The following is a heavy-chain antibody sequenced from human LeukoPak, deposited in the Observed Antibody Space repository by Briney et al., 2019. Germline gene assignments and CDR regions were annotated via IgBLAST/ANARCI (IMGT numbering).Heavy chain of an antibody. J-gene: IGHJ4*02. D-gene: IGHD2-2*01. CDR3: ARGLGYCSSTSCSYYFDY. CDR2: IYYSGST. V-gene: IGHV4-39*07. CDR1: GGSISSSSYY. Sequence: PSETLSLTCTVSGGSISSSSYYWGWIRQPPGKGLEWIGSIYYSGSTYYNPSLKSRVTISVDTSKNQFSLKLSSVTAADTAVYYCARGLGYCSSTSCSYYFDYWGQGTLVTVSS.